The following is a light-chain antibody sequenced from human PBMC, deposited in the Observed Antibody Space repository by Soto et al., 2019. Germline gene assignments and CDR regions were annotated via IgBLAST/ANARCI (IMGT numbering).Light chain of an antibody. CDR3: QRNHTWPA. Sequence: ELLPTQYPATLSVSPGERATLSCRASQSVSSDLVWYQQKPGQAPRLLIYGAATRATGIPARFSGSGSGTEFTLTFSSLKSGDLAFYYCQRNHTWPAFGQGNNVDI. J-gene: IGKJ1*01. CDR1: QSVSSD. V-gene: IGKV3-15*01. CDR2: GAA.